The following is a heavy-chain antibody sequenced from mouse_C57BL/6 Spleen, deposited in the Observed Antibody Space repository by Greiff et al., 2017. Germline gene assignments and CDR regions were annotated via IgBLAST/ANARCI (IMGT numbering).Heavy chain of an antibody. CDR2: IYPGSGST. J-gene: IGHJ1*03. D-gene: IGHD2-4*01. CDR1: GYTFTSYW. V-gene: IGHV1-55*01. CDR3: ARVGDYGDWYFDV. Sequence: VQLQQSGAELVKPGASVKMSCKASGYTFTSYWITWVKQRPGQGLEWIGDIYPGSGSTNYNEKFKSKATLTVDTSSSTAYMQLSSLTSEDSAVYYCARVGDYGDWYFDVWGTGTTVTVSS.